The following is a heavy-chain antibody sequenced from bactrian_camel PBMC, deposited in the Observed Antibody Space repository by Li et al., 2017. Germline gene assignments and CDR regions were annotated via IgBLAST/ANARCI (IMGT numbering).Heavy chain of an antibody. CDR1: EFHFAKSD. V-gene: IGHV3S55*01. J-gene: IGHJ7*01. CDR2: VEPRDKT. D-gene: IGHD3*01. Sequence: HVQLVESGGASVQAEGSLRLSCLAAEFHFAKSDMGWYRQAPGLNKERELVASVEPRDKTTCEDSVKGRFTVSKDNHTSLSLQMKLLKPEDTAMYYCALVVGWWVITCHDTDMEYWGKGTQVTVS.